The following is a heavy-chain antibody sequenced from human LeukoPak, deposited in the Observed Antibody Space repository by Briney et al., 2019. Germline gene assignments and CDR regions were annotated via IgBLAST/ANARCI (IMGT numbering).Heavy chain of an antibody. CDR1: GFTFSSYS. CDR3: ARDRSYGGDYGVYYYYGMDV. CDR2: ISSSSSYI. V-gene: IGHV3-21*01. J-gene: IGHJ6*02. D-gene: IGHD4-17*01. Sequence: GGSLRLSCAASGFTFSSYSMNWVRQAPGKGLEWVSSISSSSSYIYYADSVKGRFTISRDNSKNTLYLQMNSLRAEDTAVYYCARDRSYGGDYGVYYYYGMDVWGQGTTVTVSS.